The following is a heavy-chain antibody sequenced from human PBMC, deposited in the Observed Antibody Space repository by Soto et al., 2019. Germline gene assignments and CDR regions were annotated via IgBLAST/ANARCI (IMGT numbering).Heavy chain of an antibody. CDR1: GGSISSSSYY. D-gene: IGHD2-15*01. CDR2: IYYRGNT. CDR3: AREGGGYCSGGSCQVDY. Sequence: QLQLQESGPGLVKPSETLSLTCTVSGGSISSSSYYWGWIRQPPGKGLEWIGSIYYRGNTYYNPSRKSRVTISVHTSKNQFSLKLSSVTAADTAVYYCAREGGGYCSGGSCQVDYWGQGTLVTVSS. J-gene: IGHJ4*02. V-gene: IGHV4-39*02.